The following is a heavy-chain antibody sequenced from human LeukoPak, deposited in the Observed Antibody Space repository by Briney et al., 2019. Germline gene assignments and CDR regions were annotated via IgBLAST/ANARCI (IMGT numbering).Heavy chain of an antibody. J-gene: IGHJ5*02. CDR2: IYTSGST. V-gene: IGHV4-4*07. CDR3: ARVNMDCSSTSCYLWFDP. Sequence: PSETLSLTCTVSGGFLSSYYWSWLRQPAGKGLEWIGRIYTSGSTNYNPSLKSRVTMSVDTSKNQFSLKLSSVTAADTAVYYCARVNMDCSSTSCYLWFDPWGQGTLVTVSS. CDR1: GGFLSSYY. D-gene: IGHD2-2*01.